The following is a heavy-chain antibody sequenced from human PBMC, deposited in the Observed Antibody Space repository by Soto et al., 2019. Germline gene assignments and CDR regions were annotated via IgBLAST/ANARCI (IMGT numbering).Heavy chain of an antibody. CDR2: ISYDGSNK. J-gene: IGHJ6*02. D-gene: IGHD2-15*01. V-gene: IGHV3-30*18. Sequence: GGSLRLSCAASGFTFSSYGVHWVRQAPGKGLEGVAVISYDGSNKYYADSVKGRFTISRDNSKNTLYLQMNSQRTEDTAVYYCAKSLGLLLLYFYYGMDFWGQGTTVTVAS. CDR1: GFTFSSYG. CDR3: AKSLGLLLLYFYYGMDF.